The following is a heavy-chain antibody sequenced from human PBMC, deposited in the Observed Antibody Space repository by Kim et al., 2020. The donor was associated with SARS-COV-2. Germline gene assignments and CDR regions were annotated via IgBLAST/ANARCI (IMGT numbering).Heavy chain of an antibody. D-gene: IGHD6-19*01. V-gene: IGHV4-39*07. CDR1: GGSISSSSYY. CDR2: IYYSGST. Sequence: SETLSLTCTVSGGSISSSSYYWGWIRQPPGKGLEWIGSIYYSGSTYYNPSLKSRVTISVDTSKNQFSLKLSSVTAADTAVYYCARVYGGWSHYFDYWGQGTLVTVSS. CDR3: ARVYGGWSHYFDY. J-gene: IGHJ4*02.